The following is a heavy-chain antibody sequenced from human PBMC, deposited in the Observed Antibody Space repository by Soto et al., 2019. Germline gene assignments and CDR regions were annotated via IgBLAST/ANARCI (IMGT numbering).Heavy chain of an antibody. J-gene: IGHJ5*02. CDR1: GGSFSGYY. V-gene: IGHV4-34*01. CDR2: INHSGST. Sequence: SETLSLTCAVYGGSFSGYYWSWIRQPPGKGLEWIGEINHSGSTNYNPSLKSRVTISVDTSKNQFSLKLSSVTAADTAVYYCARRLYGDYGYWFDPWGQGTLVTVSS. D-gene: IGHD4-17*01. CDR3: ARRLYGDYGYWFDP.